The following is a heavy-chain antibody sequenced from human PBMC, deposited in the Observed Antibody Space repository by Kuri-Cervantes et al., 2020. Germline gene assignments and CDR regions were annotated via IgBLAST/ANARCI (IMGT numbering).Heavy chain of an antibody. CDR3: ARDAMSGYFDY. CDR1: GFTFSSYW. Sequence: GESLKISCAASGFTFSSYWMHWVRQALGKGLVWVSRINSDGSSTSYADSVKGRFTISRDNAKNTLYLQMNSLRAEDTAVYYCARDAMSGYFDYWGQGTLVTVSS. D-gene: IGHD3-3*01. V-gene: IGHV3-74*01. J-gene: IGHJ4*02. CDR2: INSDGSST.